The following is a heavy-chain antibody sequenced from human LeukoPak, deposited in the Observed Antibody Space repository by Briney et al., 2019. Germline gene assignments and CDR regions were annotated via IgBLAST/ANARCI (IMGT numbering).Heavy chain of an antibody. J-gene: IGHJ4*02. V-gene: IGHV3-30*04. Sequence: SGGSLRLSCAASGFTFSSYAMHWVRQAPGKGLEWVAVISYDGSNKHYADSVKGRFTISRDNSKNTLYLQMNSLRAEDTAVYYCARRSSRDGYKESLDYWGQGTLVTVSS. CDR1: GFTFSSYA. CDR2: ISYDGSNK. D-gene: IGHD5-24*01. CDR3: ARRSSRDGYKESLDY.